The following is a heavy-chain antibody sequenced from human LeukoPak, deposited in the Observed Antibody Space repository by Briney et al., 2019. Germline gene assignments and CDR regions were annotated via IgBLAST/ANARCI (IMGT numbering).Heavy chain of an antibody. CDR3: AREYYYDSSVGAFDY. CDR1: GFTFDDYG. V-gene: IGHV3-20*04. Sequence: PGGSLRLSCAASGFTFDDYGMSWVRQAPGKGLEWVSGINWNGGSTGYADSVEGRFTISRDNAKNSLYLQMNSLRAKDTALYYCAREYYYDSSVGAFDYWGQGTLVTVSS. J-gene: IGHJ4*02. D-gene: IGHD3-22*01. CDR2: INWNGGST.